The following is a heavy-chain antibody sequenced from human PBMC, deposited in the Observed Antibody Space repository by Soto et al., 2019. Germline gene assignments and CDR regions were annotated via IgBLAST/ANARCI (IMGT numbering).Heavy chain of an antibody. CDR2: ITGSGSTT. CDR1: GFTFSSHG. CDR3: AKDFTAYLSSWFHF. Sequence: GGSLRLSCAASGFTFSSHGMSWVRQAPGKGLEWVSGITGSGSTTFYADSVKGRFTISRDNSKNTLYLHMNSLRAEDTAIYYCAKDFTAYLSSWFHFWGQGTLVTVSS. J-gene: IGHJ5*01. D-gene: IGHD6-13*01. V-gene: IGHV3-23*01.